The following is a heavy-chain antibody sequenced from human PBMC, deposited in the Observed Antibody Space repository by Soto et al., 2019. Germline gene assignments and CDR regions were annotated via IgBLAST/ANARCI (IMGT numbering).Heavy chain of an antibody. D-gene: IGHD3-22*01. Sequence: PGGSLRLSCAASGFRFDGYAMHWVRQRPGKGLEWVSGISWNSGSIGYADSVKGRFTISRDNAKNSLYLQMNSLRAEDTALYYCAKDDSSGYYFDYWGQGTLVTVSS. V-gene: IGHV3-9*01. CDR3: AKDDSSGYYFDY. J-gene: IGHJ4*02. CDR1: GFRFDGYA. CDR2: ISWNSGSI.